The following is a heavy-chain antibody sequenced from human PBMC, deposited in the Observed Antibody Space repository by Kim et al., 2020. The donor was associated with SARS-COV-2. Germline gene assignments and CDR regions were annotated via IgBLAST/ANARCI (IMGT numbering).Heavy chain of an antibody. V-gene: IGHV3-33*01. CDR2: IWYDGSNK. Sequence: GGSLRLSCAASGFTFSSYGMHWVRQAPGKGLEWVAVIWYDGSNKYYADSVKGRFTISRDNSKNTLYLQMNSLRAEDTAVYYCARDPSSWNPPLYYFVYWGQGTLVTVSS. CDR1: GFTFSSYG. CDR3: ARDPSSWNPPLYYFVY. J-gene: IGHJ4*02. D-gene: IGHD6-13*01.